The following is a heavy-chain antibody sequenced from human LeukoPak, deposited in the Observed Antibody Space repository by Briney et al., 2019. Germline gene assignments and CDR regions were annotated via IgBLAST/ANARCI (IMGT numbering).Heavy chain of an antibody. Sequence: PGGSLRLSCAASGFTFSSYSMNWVRQAPGKGLEWVSSISSSSSYIYYADSVKGRFTISRDNAKNSLYLQMNSLRAEDTAVYYCAGALVDTAMVTVYHYGMDVWGQGTTVTVSS. V-gene: IGHV3-21*01. CDR1: GFTFSSYS. J-gene: IGHJ6*02. D-gene: IGHD5-18*01. CDR2: ISSSSSYI. CDR3: AGALVDTAMVTVYHYGMDV.